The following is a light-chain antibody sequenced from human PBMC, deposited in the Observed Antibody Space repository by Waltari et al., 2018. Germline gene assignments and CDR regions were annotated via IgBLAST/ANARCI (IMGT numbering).Light chain of an antibody. V-gene: IGLV2-23*01. CDR2: EDN. CDR1: RSDVGAYNL. J-gene: IGLJ3*02. Sequence: QSALTQPASVSGSPGQSITFSCSGSRSDVGAYNLVSWYQQHPGEAPKLIIYEDNQRPSWVSARFSASKSGNTASLTISGLRAEDEADYYCCSYAGSITPGAFGGGTKVTVL. CDR3: CSYAGSITPGA.